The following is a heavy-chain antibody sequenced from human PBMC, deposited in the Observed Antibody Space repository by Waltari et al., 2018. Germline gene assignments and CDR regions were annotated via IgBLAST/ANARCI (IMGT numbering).Heavy chain of an antibody. V-gene: IGHV3-48*01. CDR3: ARVGSGWYRSAFDI. D-gene: IGHD6-19*01. J-gene: IGHJ3*02. CDR1: GFTFSSYS. CDR2: ISRSSSTI. Sequence: EVQLVESGGGVVQPGGSLRLYCAASGFTFSSYSMNWVRQAPGQGLEWVSNISRSSSTIYYADSLKGRFTISRDYAKNSLYLQMNSLRAEVAAVYYCARVGSGWYRSAFDIWGQGTMVTVSS.